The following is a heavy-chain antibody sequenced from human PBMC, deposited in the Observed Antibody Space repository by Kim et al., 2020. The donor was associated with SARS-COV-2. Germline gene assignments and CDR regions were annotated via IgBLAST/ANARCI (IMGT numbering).Heavy chain of an antibody. Sequence: GGSLRLSCAASGFTFSSYGMHWVRQAPGKGLEWVAVISYDGSNKYYADSVKGRFTISRDNSKNTLYLQMNSLRAEDTAVYYCAKDYWGSYFDYWGQGTLVTVSS. V-gene: IGHV3-30*18. CDR1: GFTFSSYG. J-gene: IGHJ4*02. CDR2: ISYDGSNK. D-gene: IGHD7-27*01. CDR3: AKDYWGSYFDY.